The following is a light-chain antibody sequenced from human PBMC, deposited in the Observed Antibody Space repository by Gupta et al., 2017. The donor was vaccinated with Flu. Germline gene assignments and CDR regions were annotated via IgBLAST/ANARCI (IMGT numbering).Light chain of an antibody. Sequence: QSVLTQPPSVSAAPGQKVSISCSGSSSNIGSTYVSCYQQFPGTPPKLILYENNKRPSGRPDRFSGAKSGTSATLAITGLQTEDEADYYCGTWESSRTVSGVFGGGTKLTVL. J-gene: IGLJ2*01. CDR2: ENN. CDR1: SSNIGSTY. V-gene: IGLV1-51*02. CDR3: GTWESSRTVSGV.